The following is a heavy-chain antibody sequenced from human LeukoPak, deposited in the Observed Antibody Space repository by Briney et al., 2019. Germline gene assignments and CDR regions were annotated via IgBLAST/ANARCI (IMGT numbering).Heavy chain of an antibody. CDR2: ISYSGST. V-gene: IGHV4-31*03. J-gene: IGHJ1*01. CDR1: GGSISSGGYY. Sequence: SQTLSLTCTVSGGSISSGGYYWNWIRQHPGKGLEWIGYISYSGSTHYNPSLKSRLTISVDTSKNQFSLKLSSVTAADTAVYYCARGGRVTVTNAEYFQHWGQGTLVTVSS. D-gene: IGHD4-17*01. CDR3: ARGGRVTVTNAEYFQH.